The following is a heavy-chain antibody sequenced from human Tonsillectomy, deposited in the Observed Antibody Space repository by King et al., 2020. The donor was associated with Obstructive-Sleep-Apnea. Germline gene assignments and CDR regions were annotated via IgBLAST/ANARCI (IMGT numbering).Heavy chain of an antibody. Sequence: VQLVESGGGVVQPGRSLRLSCAASGFTFTSYAMHWVRQAPGKGLEWAACTSSDGSKKYYADSVKGRFTISKDHSKNTLSLQINSLRAEDTAVYYCARERGYCSGGTCYWGGLYGMDVWGQGTTVTVSS. J-gene: IGHJ6*02. CDR2: TSSDGSKK. V-gene: IGHV3-30*03. CDR3: ARERGYCSGGTCYWGGLYGMDV. D-gene: IGHD2-15*01. CDR1: GFTFTSYA.